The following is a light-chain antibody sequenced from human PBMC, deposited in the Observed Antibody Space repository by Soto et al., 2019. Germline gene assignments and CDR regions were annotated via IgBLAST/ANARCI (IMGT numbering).Light chain of an antibody. J-gene: IGKJ1*01. CDR2: GAS. Sequence: IVLTQSPGTRSMSPGERATLSCRASQSLSSRSLAWYQQKPGQAPRLIISGASSRAADIPDRFSVSVSGTDGTITINRLEQEDGSVYYCQQSDSSTRTFGQGTKVDIK. CDR1: QSLSSRS. V-gene: IGKV3-20*01. CDR3: QQSDSSTRT.